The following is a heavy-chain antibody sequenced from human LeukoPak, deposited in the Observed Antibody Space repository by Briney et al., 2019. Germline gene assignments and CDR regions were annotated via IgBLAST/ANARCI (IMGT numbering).Heavy chain of an antibody. CDR2: IYYSGST. CDR3: AREPDPRWLSAFDI. Sequence: SQTLSLTCTVSGGSIRSGDYFWSWIRQPPGNGLEWIGYIYYSGSTSYNPSLKSRVTISIDTSKHQFSLKLSSVTAADTAVYYCAREPDPRWLSAFDIWGQGTMVTVSS. V-gene: IGHV4-30-4*08. J-gene: IGHJ3*02. D-gene: IGHD4-23*01. CDR1: GGSIRSGDYF.